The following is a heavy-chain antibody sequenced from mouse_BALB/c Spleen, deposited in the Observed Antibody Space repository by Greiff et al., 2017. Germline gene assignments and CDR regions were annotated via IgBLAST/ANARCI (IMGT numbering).Heavy chain of an antibody. D-gene: IGHD2-4*01. V-gene: IGHV5-6-3*01. CDR3: AREGLRRGGWFAY. Sequence: EVKVVESGGGLVQPGGSLKLSCAASGFTFSSYGMSWVRQTPDKRLELVATINSNGGSTYYPDSVKGRFTISRDNAKNTLYLQMSSLKSEDTAMYYCAREGLRRGGWFAYWGQGTLVTVSA. CDR1: GFTFSSYG. CDR2: INSNGGST. J-gene: IGHJ3*01.